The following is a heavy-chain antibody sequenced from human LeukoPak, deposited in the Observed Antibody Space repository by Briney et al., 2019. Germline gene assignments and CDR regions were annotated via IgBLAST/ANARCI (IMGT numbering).Heavy chain of an antibody. CDR3: ARGAAARQSANYYYFYMDV. D-gene: IGHD6-6*01. CDR1: GDSVSSNSAA. CDR2: TYYRSKWYN. V-gene: IGHV6-1*01. Sequence: SQTLSLTCAISGDSVSSNSAAWNWIRQSPSRGLEWLGRTYYRSKWYNDYAVSVKSRITINPDTSKNQFSLQLNSVTPEDTAVYYCARGAAARQSANYYYFYMDVWGKGTTVTVSS. J-gene: IGHJ6*03.